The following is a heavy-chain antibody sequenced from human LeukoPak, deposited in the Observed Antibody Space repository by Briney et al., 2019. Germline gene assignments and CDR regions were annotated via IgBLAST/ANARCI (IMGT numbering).Heavy chain of an antibody. J-gene: IGHJ4*02. Sequence: PSETLSLTCTVSGGSISSYYWSWIRQPPGKGLEWIGYIYCSGSTNYNPSLTSRVTISVDTSKNQFSLKLSSVTAADTAVCYCARHYYGSGSYYNFDYWGQGTLVTVSS. CDR1: GGSISSYY. V-gene: IGHV4-59*08. CDR3: ARHYYGSGSYYNFDY. CDR2: IYCSGST. D-gene: IGHD3-10*01.